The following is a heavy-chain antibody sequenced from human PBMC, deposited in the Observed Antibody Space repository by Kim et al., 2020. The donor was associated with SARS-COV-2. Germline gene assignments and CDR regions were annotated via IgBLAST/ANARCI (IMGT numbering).Heavy chain of an antibody. CDR3: AREGYNLWSGYYFDD. V-gene: IGHV6-1*01. CDR1: RDSVSSNSAA. D-gene: IGHD3-3*01. J-gene: IGHJ4*02. Sequence: SQTLSLTCAISRDSVSSNSAAWNWIRQSPSRGLEWLGRAFYRSKWYNDYGPSVKGRISIDADTSKNQFSLHLSSVTPDDTAVYYCAREGYNLWSGYYFDDWGQGTLVTVSS. CDR2: AFYRSKWYN.